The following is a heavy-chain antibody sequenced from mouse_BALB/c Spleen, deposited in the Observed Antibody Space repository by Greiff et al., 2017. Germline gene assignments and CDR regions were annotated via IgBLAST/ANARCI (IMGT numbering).Heavy chain of an antibody. CDR2: IDPFNGGT. CDR3: ASYGNFYFDY. Sequence: VQLKQSGPELMKPGASVKISCKASGYSFTSYYMHWVKQSHGKSLEWIGYIDPFNGGTSYNQKFKGKATLTVDKSSSTAYMHLSSLTSEDSAVYYCASYGNFYFDYWGQGTTLTVSS. CDR1: GYSFTSYY. J-gene: IGHJ2*01. V-gene: IGHV1S135*01. D-gene: IGHD2-1*01.